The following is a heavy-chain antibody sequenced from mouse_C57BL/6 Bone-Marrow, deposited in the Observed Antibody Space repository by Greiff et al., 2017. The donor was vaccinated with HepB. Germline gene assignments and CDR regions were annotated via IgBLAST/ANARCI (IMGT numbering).Heavy chain of an antibody. V-gene: IGHV1-5*01. D-gene: IGHD2-3*01. CDR2: IYTGNSET. J-gene: IGHJ3*01. CDR1: GYTFTSYW. CDR3: TRLMGWLLEFAY. Sequence: EVQLQESGTVLARPGASVKMSCKTSGYTFTSYWMHWVKQRPGQGLEWIGAIYTGNSETSYNQKFKGKAKLTAVTSASTAYMELSSLTNEDSAVYYCTRLMGWLLEFAYWGQGTLVTVAA.